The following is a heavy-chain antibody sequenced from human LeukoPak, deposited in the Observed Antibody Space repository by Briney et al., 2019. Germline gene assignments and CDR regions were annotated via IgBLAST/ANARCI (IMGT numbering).Heavy chain of an antibody. CDR1: GYTFTSYD. CDR3: ARGYTGHRSVTPFDY. D-gene: IGHD2-2*02. CDR2: MNPNSGNT. Sequence: ASVKVSCKASGYTFTSYDINWVRQATGQGLEWMGWMNPNSGNTGYAQKLQGRVTMTTDTSTSTAYMELRSLRSDDTAVYYCARGYTGHRSVTPFDYWGQGTLVTVSS. J-gene: IGHJ4*02. V-gene: IGHV1-8*01.